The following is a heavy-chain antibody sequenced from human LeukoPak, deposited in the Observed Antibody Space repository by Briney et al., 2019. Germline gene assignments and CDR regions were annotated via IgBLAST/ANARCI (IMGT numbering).Heavy chain of an antibody. J-gene: IGHJ5*02. V-gene: IGHV1-8*01. D-gene: IGHD6-25*01. CDR2: MNPNSGNT. CDR3: ARSGIAANWFDP. Sequence: ASVKVSCKASGYTFTSYDINWVRQATGQGLEWMGWMNPNSGNTGYAQEFQGRVTMTRNTSISTAYMELSSLRSEDTAVYYCARSGIAANWFDPWGQGTLVTVSS. CDR1: GYTFTSYD.